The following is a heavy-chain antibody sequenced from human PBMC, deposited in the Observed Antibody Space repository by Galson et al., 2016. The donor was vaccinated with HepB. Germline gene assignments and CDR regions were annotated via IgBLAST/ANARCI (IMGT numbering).Heavy chain of an antibody. CDR1: GDSVSNTNAG. Sequence: CAISGDSVSNTNAGWYWIRQSPSRGLECLGRTFYRSNWQNDYAESVKSRITINADTSRNQFSLHLNSVTPEDTGVYYCARSHLLGRGFGWWGQGTLVTVSP. CDR3: ARSHLLGRGFGW. V-gene: IGHV6-1*01. CDR2: TFYRSNWQN. D-gene: IGHD7-27*01. J-gene: IGHJ4*02.